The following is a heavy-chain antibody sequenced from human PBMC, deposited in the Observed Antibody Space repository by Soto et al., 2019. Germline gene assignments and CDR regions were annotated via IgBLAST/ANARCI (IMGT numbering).Heavy chain of an antibody. D-gene: IGHD5-12*01. CDR2: IYYSGST. CDR3: ARDRYSGYPGYYYYGMDV. V-gene: IGHV4-30-4*01. CDR1: GGSISSGDYY. J-gene: IGHJ6*02. Sequence: SETLSLTCTVSGGSISSGDYYWSWIRQPPGKGLEWIGYIYYSGSTYYNPSLKSRVTISVDTSKNQFSLKLSSVTAADTAVYYCARDRYSGYPGYYYYGMDVWGQGTTVTVS.